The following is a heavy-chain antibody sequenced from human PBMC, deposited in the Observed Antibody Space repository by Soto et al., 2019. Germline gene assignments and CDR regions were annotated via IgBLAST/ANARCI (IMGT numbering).Heavy chain of an antibody. CDR3: ARKYYGLLTGYYTDY. CDR1: GFPFSSYW. CDR2: ISGDGVTT. V-gene: IGHV3-74*01. D-gene: IGHD3-9*01. J-gene: IGHJ4*02. Sequence: EVQLVESGGDLVQRGGSLRLSCAASGFPFSSYWMHLVRHTPGKGLDWVARISGDGVTTYYADSVTGRFTVSRDNAKNTLPLQISSLRAEDTAVYYCARKYYGLLTGYYTDYWGQGTLVSVSS.